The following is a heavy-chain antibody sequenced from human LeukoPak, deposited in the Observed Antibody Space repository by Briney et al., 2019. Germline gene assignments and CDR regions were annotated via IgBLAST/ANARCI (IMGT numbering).Heavy chain of an antibody. CDR2: IMRTAADVT. CDR3: VRDWSYAFDL. V-gene: IGHV3-48*02. CDR1: GFTFSSYT. Sequence: GGSLRLSCAASGFTFSSYTMNWVRQAPGKGLEWISYIMRTAADVTSYADSVEGRFIISRDDAKNSLYLQMNSLRDDDTAVYYCVRDWSYAFDLWGQGTMVTVSS. J-gene: IGHJ3*01.